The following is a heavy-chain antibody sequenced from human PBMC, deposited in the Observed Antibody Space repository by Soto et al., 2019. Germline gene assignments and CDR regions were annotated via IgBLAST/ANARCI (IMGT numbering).Heavy chain of an antibody. D-gene: IGHD6-19*01. V-gene: IGHV3-30-3*01. Sequence: PGGSLRLSCAASGFTFSSYAMHWVRQAPGKGLEWVAVISYDGSNKYYADSVKGRFTISRDNSKNTLYLQMNSLRAEDTAVYYCARDRSSSGWSPFDHWGQGTLVTVSS. CDR3: ARDRSSSGWSPFDH. J-gene: IGHJ4*02. CDR2: ISYDGSNK. CDR1: GFTFSSYA.